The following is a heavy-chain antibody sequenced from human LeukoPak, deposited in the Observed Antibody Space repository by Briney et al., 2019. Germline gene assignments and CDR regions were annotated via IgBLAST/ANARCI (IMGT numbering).Heavy chain of an antibody. D-gene: IGHD5-24*01. CDR2: IYYSGST. CDR3: ATHPHNYWYFDL. Sequence: SETLSLTCTVSGGSISSYYWSWIRQPPGKGLEWIGYIYYSGSTNYNPSLKSRVTISVDTSKNQFSLKLSSVTAADTAVYYCATHPHNYWYFDLWGRGTLVTVSS. J-gene: IGHJ2*01. CDR1: GGSISSYY. V-gene: IGHV4-59*08.